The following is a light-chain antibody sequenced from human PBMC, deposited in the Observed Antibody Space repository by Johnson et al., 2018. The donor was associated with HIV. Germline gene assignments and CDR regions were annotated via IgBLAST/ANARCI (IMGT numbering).Light chain of an antibody. Sequence: QSVLSQPPSVSAAPGQKVTISCSGSSSNIGNNYVSWYQQLPGTAPKLLIYEKNKRPSGIPDRFSGSKSGTSATLGITGLQTGDEADYYCGTWDSSLSAGNVFGTGTKVTAL. CDR1: SSNIGNNY. CDR3: GTWDSSLSAGNV. V-gene: IGLV1-51*02. J-gene: IGLJ1*01. CDR2: EKN.